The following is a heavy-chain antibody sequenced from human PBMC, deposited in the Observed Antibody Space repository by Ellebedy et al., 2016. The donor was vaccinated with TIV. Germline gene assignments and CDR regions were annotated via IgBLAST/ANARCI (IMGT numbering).Heavy chain of an antibody. CDR3: ATDLAAAGYRDY. J-gene: IGHJ4*02. CDR2: INPSGGST. V-gene: IGHV1-46*01. D-gene: IGHD6-13*01. Sequence: ASVKVSXXASGYTFTSYYMHWVRQAPGQGLEWMGIINPSGGSTSYAQKFQGRVTMTEDTSTDTAYMELSSLRSEDTAVYYCATDLAAAGYRDYWGQGTLVTVSS. CDR1: GYTFTSYY.